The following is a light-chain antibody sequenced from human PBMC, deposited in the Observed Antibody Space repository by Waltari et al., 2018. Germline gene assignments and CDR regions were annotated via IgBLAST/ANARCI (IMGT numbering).Light chain of an antibody. CDR2: DVT. Sequence: SALTQPDSVSGSPGQSITISCSGISSDSAAYESVSWYQQNPGKAPKVIIYDVTSRPSGVSNRFSGSKSGSSASLTISGLQPEDEADYYCSSFTTSTTGIFGGGTRLTVL. J-gene: IGLJ2*01. V-gene: IGLV2-14*01. CDR1: SSDSAAYES. CDR3: SSFTTSTTGI.